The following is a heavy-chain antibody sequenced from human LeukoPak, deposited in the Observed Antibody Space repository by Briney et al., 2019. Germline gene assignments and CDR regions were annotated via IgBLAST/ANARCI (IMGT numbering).Heavy chain of an antibody. CDR3: AGSPTGSQFDS. D-gene: IGHD1-26*01. CDR2: LSISGST. CDR1: GDSISIYY. J-gene: IGHJ4*02. Sequence: PSETLSLTCTVSGDSISIYYWTWIRQPAGKGLEWIGRLSISGSTTYNPSLESRVTMSVDTSKNQFSLKLRSVTAADTAEYYCAGSPTGSQFDSWGQGTLVTVSS. V-gene: IGHV4-4*07.